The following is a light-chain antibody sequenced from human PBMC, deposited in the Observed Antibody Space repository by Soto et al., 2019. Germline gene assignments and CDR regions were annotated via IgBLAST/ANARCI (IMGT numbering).Light chain of an antibody. CDR2: EVR. Sequence: QSVLTQPASVSGSPGQSITISCTGTSSDVGGYNHVSWYQQHPGKAPKLIIYEVRNRPSGVSNRLSGSKSGNTASLTISGLQADDEADYYCSSYAGNNKLVFGGGTKLTVL. V-gene: IGLV2-14*01. CDR3: SSYAGNNKLV. J-gene: IGLJ3*02. CDR1: SSDVGGYNH.